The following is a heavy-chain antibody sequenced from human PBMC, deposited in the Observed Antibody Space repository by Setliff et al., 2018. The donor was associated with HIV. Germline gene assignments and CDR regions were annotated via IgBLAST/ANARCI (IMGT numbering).Heavy chain of an antibody. V-gene: IGHV4-28*05. J-gene: IGHJ6*02. CDR2: IYYSGSI. CDR1: GYSISSNDW. CDR3: ARPVSKYFYGMDV. Sequence: PSETLSLTCVVSGYSISSNDWWGWIRQSPGKGLEWIGYIYYSGSIYYNPSLKSRVTMSVDTSKNQFSLKLSSVTAADTAVYYCARPVSKYFYGMDVWGLGTTVTVSS.